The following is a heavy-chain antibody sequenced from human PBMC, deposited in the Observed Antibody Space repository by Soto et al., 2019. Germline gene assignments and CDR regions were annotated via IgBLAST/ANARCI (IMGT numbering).Heavy chain of an antibody. V-gene: IGHV4-34*01. J-gene: IGHJ4*02. CDR1: GGSFSGYY. CDR3: ARYPQLGNDY. CDR2: INHSGST. Sequence: SETLSLTCAVYGGSFSGYYWSWIRQPPGKGLEWIGEINHSGSTNYNPSLKSRVTISVDTSKNQFSLKLSSVTAADTAVYYCARYPQLGNDYWGQGTLVTVSS. D-gene: IGHD6-13*01.